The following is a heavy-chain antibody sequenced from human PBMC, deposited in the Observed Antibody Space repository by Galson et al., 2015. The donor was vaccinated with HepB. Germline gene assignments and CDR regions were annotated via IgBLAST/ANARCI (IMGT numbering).Heavy chain of an antibody. J-gene: IGHJ5*02. CDR3: ARDSLSYGSGSYSNWFDP. Sequence: ETLSLTCSVSGASMSGYSWTWIRQPPGKGLEWIGYIYHSGSTSYNPSLKGRVIISVHTSKTQFSLRLSSVTAADTAVYYCARDSLSYGSGSYSNWFDPWGQGTLVTVSS. V-gene: IGHV4-59*01. CDR1: GASMSGYS. D-gene: IGHD3-10*01. CDR2: IYHSGST.